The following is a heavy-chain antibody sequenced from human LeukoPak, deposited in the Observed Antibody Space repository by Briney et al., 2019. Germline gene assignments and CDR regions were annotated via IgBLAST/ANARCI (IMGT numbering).Heavy chain of an antibody. CDR2: IIPIFGTA. CDR3: AREITMVRAFDY. CDR1: GGTFSSYA. J-gene: IGHJ4*02. Sequence: SVKVSCKASGGTFSSYAISWVRQAPGQGLEWMGGIIPIFGTANYAQKFQGRATITADESTSTAYMELSSLRSEDTAVYYCAREITMVRAFDYWGQGTLVTVSS. D-gene: IGHD3-10*01. V-gene: IGHV1-69*13.